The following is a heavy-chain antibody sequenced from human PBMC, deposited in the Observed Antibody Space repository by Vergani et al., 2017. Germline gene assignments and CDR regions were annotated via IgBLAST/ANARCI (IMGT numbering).Heavy chain of an antibody. V-gene: IGHV3-30*18. CDR1: GFTFSSYG. J-gene: IGHJ4*02. D-gene: IGHD6-13*01. Sequence: QVQLVESGGGVVQPGRSLRLSCAASGFTFSSYGMHWVRQAPGKGLEWVAVISYDGSNKYYADSVKGRFTISRDNSKNTLYLQMNSLRAEDTAVYYCAKASSSWYSGGDYWDQGTLVTVSS. CDR3: AKASSSWYSGGDY. CDR2: ISYDGSNK.